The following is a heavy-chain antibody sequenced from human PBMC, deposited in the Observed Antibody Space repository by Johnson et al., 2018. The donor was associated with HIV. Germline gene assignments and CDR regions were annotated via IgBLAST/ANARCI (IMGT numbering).Heavy chain of an antibody. D-gene: IGHD3-22*01. CDR3: AKGLRRITMIVVA. CDR2: ISWDGGST. Sequence: EVQLVESGGVVVQPGGSLRLSCAASGFTFDDYTMHWVRQAPGKGLEWVSLISWDGGSTYYADSVKGRFTISRDNSKNSLYLQMNSLRSEETALYYCAKGLRRITMIVVAWGQGTMVTVSS. J-gene: IGHJ3*01. CDR1: GFTFDDYT. V-gene: IGHV3-43*01.